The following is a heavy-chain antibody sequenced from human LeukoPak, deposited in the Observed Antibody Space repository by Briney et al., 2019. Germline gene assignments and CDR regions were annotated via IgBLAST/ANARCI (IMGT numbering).Heavy chain of an antibody. CDR1: GFTFSSYW. V-gene: IGHV3-7*03. Sequence: PGGSLRLSCAASGFTFSSYWMSWVRQAPGKGLEWVANIKQDGSEKYYVDSVKGRFTISRDNSKNTLYLQMNSLRAEDTAVYYCARSPGQQLVLSLFDYWGQGTLVTVSS. CDR2: IKQDGSEK. D-gene: IGHD6-13*01. CDR3: ARSPGQQLVLSLFDY. J-gene: IGHJ4*02.